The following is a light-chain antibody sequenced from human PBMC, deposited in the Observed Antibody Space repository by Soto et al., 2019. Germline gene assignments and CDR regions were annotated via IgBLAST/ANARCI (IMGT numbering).Light chain of an antibody. Sequence: DIQMTQSPSSLSASVGDRVTITCRASQNISTFLNWYQQKPGKAPKLLIYAASSLQSGVPSRFSGSGSGTDFTLTISRLQPEDFAVYYCQQSDITPPITFGQGTRLEIK. J-gene: IGKJ5*01. CDR1: QNISTF. CDR2: AAS. CDR3: QQSDITPPIT. V-gene: IGKV1-39*01.